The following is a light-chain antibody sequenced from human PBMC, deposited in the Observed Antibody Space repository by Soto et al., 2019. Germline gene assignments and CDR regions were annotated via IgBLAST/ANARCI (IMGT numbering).Light chain of an antibody. CDR3: QQRSQWPPMT. J-gene: IGKJ5*01. V-gene: IGKV3-11*01. CDR1: QSLGSD. Sequence: EIVMTQSPGTLSLSPGDTATLSCRASQSLGSDLAWYQQKPGQAPRLLIYDASSRATGVPARFSGSGSGKDFSLTIRSLEPEDVAVYYCQQRSQWPPMTVGQGTRLEIK. CDR2: DAS.